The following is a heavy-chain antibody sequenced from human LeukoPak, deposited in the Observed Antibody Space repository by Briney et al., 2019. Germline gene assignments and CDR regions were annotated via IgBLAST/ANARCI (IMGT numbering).Heavy chain of an antibody. J-gene: IGHJ4*02. CDR1: GGTFSSYA. CDR3: ARDSPNYYDSSGYVF. D-gene: IGHD3-22*01. V-gene: IGHV1-69*13. Sequence: SVKVSCKASGGTFSSYAISWVRQAPGQGLEWMGGIIPIFGTANYAQKFQGRVTITADESTSTAYMVLSSLRSEDTAVYYCARDSPNYYDSSGYVFWGQGTLVTVSS. CDR2: IIPIFGTA.